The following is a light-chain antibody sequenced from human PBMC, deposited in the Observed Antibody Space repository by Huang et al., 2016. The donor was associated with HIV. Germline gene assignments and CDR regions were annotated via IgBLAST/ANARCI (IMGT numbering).Light chain of an antibody. V-gene: IGKV3-15*01. CDR1: QYVGTS. Sequence: VVTQSPATLSGSPGEGATLSCRASQYVGTSLAWYQQKPGQSPRLVIHSVSTRATGFPARFSGSGSRTEFTLTITSLQSEDCALYYCQQYYNWPWTFGLGTKVEI. CDR3: QQYYNWPWT. CDR2: SVS. J-gene: IGKJ1*01.